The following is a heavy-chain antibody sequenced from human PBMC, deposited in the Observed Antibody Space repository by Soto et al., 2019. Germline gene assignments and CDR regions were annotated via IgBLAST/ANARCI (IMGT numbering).Heavy chain of an antibody. Sequence: GGSLRLSGTTTGFNLNDYGLSWVRQTPGKGLEWVSSISNDGRGGSYHYFADSVKGRFTVTRDNARNSLSLQMSSLRSEDTAVDYCAPSPRSFGELSLASDIWGQGTMVPVSS. V-gene: IGHV3-21*04. CDR3: APSPRSFGELSLASDI. D-gene: IGHD3-10*01. CDR1: GFNLNDYG. CDR2: ISNDGRGGSYH. J-gene: IGHJ3*02.